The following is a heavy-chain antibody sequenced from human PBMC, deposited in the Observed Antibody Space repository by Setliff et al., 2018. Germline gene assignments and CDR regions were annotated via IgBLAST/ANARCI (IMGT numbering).Heavy chain of an antibody. J-gene: IGHJ6*03. Sequence: SETLSLTCTVSGGPISSHYWSWVRQPPGKGLEWIGYIYYSGSPNYNPSLKSRVTISLDTSKNQFSLRLTSVTAADTAAYYCARTQGVQQLTHPYYDYYYMDVWGKGTTVTVSS. CDR2: IYYSGSP. CDR1: GGPISSHY. CDR3: ARTQGVQQLTHPYYDYYYMDV. V-gene: IGHV4-59*11. D-gene: IGHD6-13*01.